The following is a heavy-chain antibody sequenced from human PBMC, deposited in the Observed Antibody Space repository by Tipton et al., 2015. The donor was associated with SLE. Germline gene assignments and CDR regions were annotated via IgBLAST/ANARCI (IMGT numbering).Heavy chain of an antibody. Sequence: QLVQSGAEVKKPGASVKVSCKASGYTFTCYYMHWVRQAPGQGLEWMGWINPNSGGTNYAQKFQGRVTMTRDTSISTAYMELSRLRSDDTAVYYCARDPRILIAAAGRGHFQHWGQGTLVTVSS. D-gene: IGHD6-13*01. CDR3: ARDPRILIAAAGRGHFQH. J-gene: IGHJ1*01. V-gene: IGHV1-2*02. CDR1: GYTFTCYY. CDR2: INPNSGGT.